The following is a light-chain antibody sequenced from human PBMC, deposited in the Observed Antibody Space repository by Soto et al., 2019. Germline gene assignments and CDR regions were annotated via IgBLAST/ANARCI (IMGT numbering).Light chain of an antibody. CDR3: QQYNSYSPWT. J-gene: IGKJ1*01. Sequence: DVQMTQSPSSLSASVGDRVTITCRASQGISSFLAWYQQLPGKAPKLLIYDASSLESGVPSRFSGSGSGTEFTLTISSLQPDDFATYYCQQYNSYSPWTFGQGTKVDI. V-gene: IGKV1-5*01. CDR1: QGISSF. CDR2: DAS.